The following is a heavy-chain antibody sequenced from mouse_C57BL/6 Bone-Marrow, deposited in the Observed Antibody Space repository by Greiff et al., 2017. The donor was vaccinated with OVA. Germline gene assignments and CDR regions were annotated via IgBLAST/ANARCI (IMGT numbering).Heavy chain of an antibody. J-gene: IGHJ1*03. V-gene: IGHV10-1*01. CDR3: VRGDARGYCDV. D-gene: IGHD3-3*01. Sequence: EVHLVESGGGLVQPKGSLKLSCAASGFSFNTYAMNWVRQAPGKGLEWVARIRSKSNNYATYYADSVKDRFTISRDDSESMLYLQMNNLKTEDTAMYYCVRGDARGYCDVWGTGTTVTVSS. CDR2: IRSKSNNYAT. CDR1: GFSFNTYA.